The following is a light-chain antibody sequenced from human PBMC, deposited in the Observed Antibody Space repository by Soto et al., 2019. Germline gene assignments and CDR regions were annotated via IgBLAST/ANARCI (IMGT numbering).Light chain of an antibody. CDR2: GAS. CDR3: QQYNNWPET. V-gene: IGKV3-15*01. J-gene: IGKJ1*01. CDR1: QSVNSN. Sequence: EIVMTQSPVTLSVSPGERATLSCRASQSVNSNVAWFQQKPGQAPRFLIYGASTRATGTSGRFSGSGSGTDFTLTISSLQSEDSAVYYCQQYNNWPETFGQGTKVEIK.